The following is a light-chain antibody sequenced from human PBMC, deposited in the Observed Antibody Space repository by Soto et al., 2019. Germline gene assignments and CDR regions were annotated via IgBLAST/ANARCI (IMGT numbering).Light chain of an antibody. V-gene: IGLV1-40*01. Sequence: QSVLTQPPSVSGAPGQTVTISCTGSSSNIGTPFNVHWYQQVPGSAPKLLISGNNKRPSGVPDRFSGSKSGTSASLAITGLQAEDEADYYCQSYDSSLSGSGVFGGGTKLTVL. J-gene: IGLJ3*02. CDR1: SSNIGTPFN. CDR2: GNN. CDR3: QSYDSSLSGSGV.